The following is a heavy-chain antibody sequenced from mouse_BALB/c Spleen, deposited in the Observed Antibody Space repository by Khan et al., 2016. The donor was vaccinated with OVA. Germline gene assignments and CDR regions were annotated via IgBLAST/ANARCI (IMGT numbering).Heavy chain of an antibody. Sequence: QVQLQQSGAELARPGASVKLSCKATGYTFTDYYINWVKQRTGQGLEWIGEISPGSGDTYYNERFKGKATLTADKSSSTAYMQLSSLTSEASAVFYWSSRNYFGYTFAYWGQGTLVTVSA. J-gene: IGHJ3*01. CDR3: SSRNYFGYTFAY. CDR1: GYTFTDYY. V-gene: IGHV1-77*01. CDR2: ISPGSGDT. D-gene: IGHD1-2*01.